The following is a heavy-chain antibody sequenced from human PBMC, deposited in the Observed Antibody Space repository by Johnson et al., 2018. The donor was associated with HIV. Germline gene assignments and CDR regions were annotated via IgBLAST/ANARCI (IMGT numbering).Heavy chain of an antibody. J-gene: IGHJ3*02. CDR2: ISGSGGST. V-gene: IGHV3-23*04. D-gene: IGHD1-14*01. CDR3: ARDQGGNHNAFDI. Sequence: VQLVESGGGLVQPGGSLRLSCAASGFTFSSYAMSSVRQAPGKGLEWVSAISGSGGSTYYADSVKGRFTISRDNSKNTLYLQMNSLRAEDTAVYYCARDQGGNHNAFDIWGQGTMVTVSS. CDR1: GFTFSSYA.